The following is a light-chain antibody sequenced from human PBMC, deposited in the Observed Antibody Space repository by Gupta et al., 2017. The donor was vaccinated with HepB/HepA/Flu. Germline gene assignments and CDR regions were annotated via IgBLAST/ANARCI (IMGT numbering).Light chain of an antibody. Sequence: DIVLTQSPATLSLSAGERATITCRASQSVSSYLTWYQQKPGNAPRLLIYDASRRASGIPSRFSGSGSGTDFTLTISRLEPEDFAVYYCQQRSNSPRTFGQGTKVEIK. V-gene: IGKV3-11*01. CDR2: DAS. CDR3: QQRSNSPRT. J-gene: IGKJ1*01. CDR1: QSVSSY.